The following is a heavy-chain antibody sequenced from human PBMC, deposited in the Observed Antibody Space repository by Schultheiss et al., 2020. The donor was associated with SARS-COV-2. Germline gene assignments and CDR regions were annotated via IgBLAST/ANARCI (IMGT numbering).Heavy chain of an antibody. J-gene: IGHJ4*02. CDR3: ARDRDEIVVVTSGDLDY. V-gene: IGHV3-23*01. D-gene: IGHD3-22*01. CDR1: GFTFSSYA. Sequence: GGSLRLSCAASGFTFSSYAMSWVRQAPGKGLEWVSAISGSGGSTYYADSVKGRFTISRDNAKNSLYLQMNSLRAEDTAVYYCARDRDEIVVVTSGDLDYWGQGTLVTVSS. CDR2: ISGSGGST.